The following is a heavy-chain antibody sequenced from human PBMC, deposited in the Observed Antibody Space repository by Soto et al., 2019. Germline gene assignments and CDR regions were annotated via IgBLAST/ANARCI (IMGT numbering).Heavy chain of an antibody. Sequence: EVQLVQSGGGLVKPGGSLRLSCAASGFTFSNAWMNWVRQAPGKGLEWVARIKSKSDGGTTDYAAPVKGRFTISRDDSKNTVYLQMNSLKTEDTAVYYCTVDYFDYWGQGTLVTVSS. J-gene: IGHJ4*02. CDR3: TVDYFDY. CDR1: GFTFSNAW. CDR2: IKSKSDGGTT. V-gene: IGHV3-15*01.